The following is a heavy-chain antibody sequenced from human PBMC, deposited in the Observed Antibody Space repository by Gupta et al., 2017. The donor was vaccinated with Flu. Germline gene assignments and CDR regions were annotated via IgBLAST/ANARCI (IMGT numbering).Heavy chain of an antibody. CDR1: VGSITSDSYY. CDR2: IYYTGTT. V-gene: IGHV4-39*01. J-gene: IGHJ6*02. Sequence: QLQESGPGLVKPSETLLVTCTVPVGSITSDSYYWGWIRQPPGKGLEWIGSIYYTGTTSYNPSLKSRVTISVDRSKNQFSLRLSSVSAADTAVYYCARPHSYSNYALDVWGQGTAVTVSS. CDR3: ARPHSYSNYALDV. D-gene: IGHD4-11*01.